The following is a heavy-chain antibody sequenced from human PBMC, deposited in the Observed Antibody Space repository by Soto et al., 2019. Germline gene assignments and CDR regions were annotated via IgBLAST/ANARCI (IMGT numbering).Heavy chain of an antibody. CDR1: GFTFSNYW. Sequence: ESGGGLVQPGGSLRLSCAASGFTFSNYWVTWVRQAPGKGLEWVANIKPDGSEKYYVDSVKGRFTISRDNAKNSLYLLINSLRAEDTAVYYCAREWGRQPPNPFDYWGQGTLVTVSS. V-gene: IGHV3-7*01. CDR2: IKPDGSEK. D-gene: IGHD3-16*01. J-gene: IGHJ4*02. CDR3: AREWGRQPPNPFDY.